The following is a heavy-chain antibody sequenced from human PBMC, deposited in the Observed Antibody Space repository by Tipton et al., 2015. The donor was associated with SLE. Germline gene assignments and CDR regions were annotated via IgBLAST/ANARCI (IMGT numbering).Heavy chain of an antibody. CDR1: GFSISSGFY. J-gene: IGHJ6*03. D-gene: IGHD3-16*01. CDR2: MIHSGDT. Sequence: TLSLTCTVSGFSISSGFYWAWIRQPPGKGLEWIGSMIHSGDTLYNPSLKSRVSISVDTSNNQISLKVTSVTAADTAVYYCARDGGHMDVWGKGTTVTVSS. CDR3: ARDGGHMDV. V-gene: IGHV4-38-2*02.